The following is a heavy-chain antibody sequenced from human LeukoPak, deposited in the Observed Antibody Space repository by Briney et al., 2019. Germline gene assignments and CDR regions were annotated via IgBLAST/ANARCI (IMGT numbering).Heavy chain of an antibody. CDR2: IKPDTGAT. Sequence: ASVKVSCKASGYTFTGHYFHWLRQAPGQGLEWMGWIKPDTGATNFAQKFHGRLTMTTDTSISTGYMELRSLTSDDTAMYYCPRDHDFGPDYWGQGTLVTVS. J-gene: IGHJ4*02. V-gene: IGHV1-2*02. CDR1: GYTFTGHY. D-gene: IGHD4/OR15-4a*01. CDR3: PRDHDFGPDY.